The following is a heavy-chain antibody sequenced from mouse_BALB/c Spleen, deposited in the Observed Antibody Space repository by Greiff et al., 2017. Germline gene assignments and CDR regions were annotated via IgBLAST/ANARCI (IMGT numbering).Heavy chain of an antibody. CDR1: GFNIKDTY. CDR3: ARRDGFLSMDY. J-gene: IGHJ4*01. D-gene: IGHD2-3*01. V-gene: IGHV14-3*02. CDR2: IDPANGNT. Sequence: EVQLQESGAELVKPGASVKLSCTASGFNIKDTYMHWVKQRPEQGLEWIGRIDPANGNTKYDPKFQGKATITADTSSNTAYLQLSSLTSEDTAVYYCARRDGFLSMDYWGQGTSVTVSS.